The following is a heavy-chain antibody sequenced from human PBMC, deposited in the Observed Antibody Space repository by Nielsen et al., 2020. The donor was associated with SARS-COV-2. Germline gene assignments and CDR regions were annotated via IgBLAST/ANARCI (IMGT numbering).Heavy chain of an antibody. V-gene: IGHV3-23*01. Sequence: GGSLRLSCAASGFTFSSYDMSWVRQAPGKGLEWVSAISGTGGSTYYADSVKGWFTISRDNSKNTLYLQMNSLRAEDTALYHCASSLFGEYYYGMDVWGQGTTVTVSS. CDR3: ASSLFGEYYYGMDV. D-gene: IGHD3-10*01. J-gene: IGHJ6*02. CDR1: GFTFSSYD. CDR2: ISGTGGST.